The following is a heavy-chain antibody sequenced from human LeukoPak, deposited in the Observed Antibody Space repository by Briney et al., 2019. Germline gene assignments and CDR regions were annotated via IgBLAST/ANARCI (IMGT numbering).Heavy chain of an antibody. CDR3: ARHSVSHYGSGSS. CDR2: IYYSGST. Sequence: SETLSLTCTVSDGSISSSSYYWGWIRQPPGKGLEWIGSIYYSGSTYYNPSLKSRVTISVDTSKNQFSLKLSSVTAADTAVYYCARHSVSHYGSGSSWGQGTLVTVSS. CDR1: DGSISSSSYY. J-gene: IGHJ4*02. D-gene: IGHD3-10*01. V-gene: IGHV4-39*01.